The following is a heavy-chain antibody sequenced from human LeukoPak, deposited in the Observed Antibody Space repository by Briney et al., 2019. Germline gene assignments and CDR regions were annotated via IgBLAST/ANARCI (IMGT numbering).Heavy chain of an antibody. Sequence: SETLSLTCAVYSGSFSGYYWSWVRQPPGKGLEWIGEINHSGSTNYNPSLKSRVTISVDTSKNQFSLKLSSVTAADTAVYYCARTRGYSYGYDYWGQGTLVTVSS. V-gene: IGHV4-34*01. CDR2: INHSGST. CDR1: SGSFSGYY. D-gene: IGHD5-18*01. J-gene: IGHJ4*02. CDR3: ARTRGYSYGYDY.